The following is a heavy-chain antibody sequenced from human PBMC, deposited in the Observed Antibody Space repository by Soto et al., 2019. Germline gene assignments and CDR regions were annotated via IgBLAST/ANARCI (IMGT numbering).Heavy chain of an antibody. CDR2: IYHSGST. J-gene: IGHJ4*02. Sequence: SETLSLTCAVSGGSISSGGYSWSWIRQPPGKGLEWIGYIYHSGSTYYNPSLKSRVTISVDRSKNQFSLKLSSVTAADTAVYYCARGNYYDTANFDYWGQGTLVTVFS. V-gene: IGHV4-30-2*01. CDR1: GGSISSGGYS. CDR3: ARGNYYDTANFDY. D-gene: IGHD3-22*01.